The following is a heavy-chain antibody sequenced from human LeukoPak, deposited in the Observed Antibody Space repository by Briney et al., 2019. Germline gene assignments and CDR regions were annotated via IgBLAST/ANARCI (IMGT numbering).Heavy chain of an antibody. D-gene: IGHD4-23*01. CDR2: INPNSGGT. J-gene: IGHJ3*02. V-gene: IGHV1-2*02. CDR3: ARVMTTVVTPEDAFDI. Sequence: VASVKVSCKASGYTFTGYYMHWVRQAPGQGLEWMGWINPNSGGTNYAQKFQGRVTMTRDTSISTAYMELSRLRSDDTAVYYCARVMTTVVTPEDAFDIWGQGTMVTVSS. CDR1: GYTFTGYY.